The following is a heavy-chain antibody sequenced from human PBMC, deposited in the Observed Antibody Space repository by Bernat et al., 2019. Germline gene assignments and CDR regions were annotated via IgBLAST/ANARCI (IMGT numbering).Heavy chain of an antibody. CDR1: GFTFSSYS. J-gene: IGHJ4*02. Sequence: QVQLVESGGGVVQPGRSLRLSCAASGFTFSSYSIHWVRQAPGKGLEWVAVILYDGSNKYFADSVKGRFTISRDNSKNTLYPQMNILRAEDTAVYYCARDRRGGSSWFPNSAFDSWGQGTLVTVSS. CDR3: ARDRRGGSSWFPNSAFDS. V-gene: IGHV3-30-3*01. D-gene: IGHD6-13*01. CDR2: ILYDGSNK.